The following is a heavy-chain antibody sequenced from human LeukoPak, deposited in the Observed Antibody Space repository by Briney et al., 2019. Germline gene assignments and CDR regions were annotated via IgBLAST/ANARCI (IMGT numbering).Heavy chain of an antibody. CDR2: IIPIFGTA. V-gene: IGHV1-69*06. CDR1: GGTFSSYA. Sequence: GASVKASCKASGGTFSSYAISWVRQAPGQGLEWMGGIIPIFGTANYAQKFQGRVTITADKSTSTAYMELSSLRSEDTAVYYCASPPRVAAAGTPSGDAFDIWGQGTMVTVSS. J-gene: IGHJ3*02. D-gene: IGHD6-13*01. CDR3: ASPPRVAAAGTPSGDAFDI.